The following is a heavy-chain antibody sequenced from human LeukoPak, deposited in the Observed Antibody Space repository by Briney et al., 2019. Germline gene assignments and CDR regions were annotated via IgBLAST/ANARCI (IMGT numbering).Heavy chain of an antibody. Sequence: GGSLRLSCAASGISVSSNYMSWVRQAPGKGLQWVSVIYVDGSTYYADSVKGRITISRDNSKNTLYLQMNSLRAEDTAIYYCAKPYNYGTYSFDYWGQGALVTVSS. CDR2: IYVDGST. D-gene: IGHD5-18*01. J-gene: IGHJ4*02. V-gene: IGHV3-66*04. CDR3: AKPYNYGTYSFDY. CDR1: GISVSSNY.